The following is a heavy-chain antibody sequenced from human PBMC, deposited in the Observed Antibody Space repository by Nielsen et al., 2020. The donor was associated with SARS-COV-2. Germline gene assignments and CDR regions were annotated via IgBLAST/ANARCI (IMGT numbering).Heavy chain of an antibody. CDR2: INEDGGVV. D-gene: IGHD4-11*01. V-gene: IGHV3-7*05. J-gene: IGHJ4*02. CDR1: GHIYSSYG. Sequence: GESLKISCAASGHIYSSYGMVWVGQAPGKGLEWVANINEDGGVVTYVDSVKGRFTISRVNAGKSLSLQMNSLRAEETAVYYCARDAAYSRFDYWGQGTLVTVSS. CDR3: ARDAAYSRFDY.